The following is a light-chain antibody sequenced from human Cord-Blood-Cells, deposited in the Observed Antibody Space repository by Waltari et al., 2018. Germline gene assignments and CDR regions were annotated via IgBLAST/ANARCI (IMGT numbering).Light chain of an antibody. CDR3: SSYTSSSTLV. CDR1: SSDVGGYNY. V-gene: IGLV2-14*01. J-gene: IGLJ2*01. CDR2: DVS. Sequence: QSALTQPASVSGSPGQSITISCTGTSSDVGGYNYLSWYQQHPGKAPKLMIYDVSNRPSGVSKRFSGSKSGNTASLTISGLQAEDEADYYCSSYTSSSTLVFGGGTKLTVL.